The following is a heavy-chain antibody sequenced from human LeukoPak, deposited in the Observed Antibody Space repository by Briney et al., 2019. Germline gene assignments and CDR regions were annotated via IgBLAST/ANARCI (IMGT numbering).Heavy chain of an antibody. CDR2: ISAYNGNT. D-gene: IGHD3-16*02. J-gene: IGHJ5*02. CDR1: GYTFTSYG. CDR3: AISREDYDYVWGSYPTFFDP. V-gene: IGHV1-18*01. Sequence: ASVKVSCKASGYTFTSYGISWVRPAPGQGLEWMGWISAYNGNTNYAQKLQDRVTMTTDTSTSTAYMELRSLRSDDTAVYYCAISREDYDYVWGSYPTFFDPWGQGTLVTVSS.